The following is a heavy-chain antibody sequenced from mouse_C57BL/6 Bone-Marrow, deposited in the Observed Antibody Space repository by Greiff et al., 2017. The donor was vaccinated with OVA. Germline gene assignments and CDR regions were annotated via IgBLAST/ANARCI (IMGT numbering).Heavy chain of an antibody. CDR1: GFNIKNTY. J-gene: IGHJ3*01. Sequence: VHVKQSVAELVRPGASVKLSCTASGFNIKNTYMHWVKQRPEQGLEWIGRIDPANGNTKYAPKFQGKATITADTSSPTAYLQLSSLTSEDTAIYYCARDYYGSSYRFAYWGQGTLVTVSA. CDR2: IDPANGNT. V-gene: IGHV14-3*01. CDR3: ARDYYGSSYRFAY. D-gene: IGHD1-1*01.